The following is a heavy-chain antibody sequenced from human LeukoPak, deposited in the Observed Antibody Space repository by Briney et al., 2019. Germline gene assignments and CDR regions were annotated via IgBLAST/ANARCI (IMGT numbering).Heavy chain of an antibody. J-gene: IGHJ6*02. CDR1: GYTFTGYY. D-gene: IGHD2-15*01. CDR2: INPNSGGT. CDR3: ARTMRYCSGGSCYAEGSYGMDV. Sequence: ASLKVSCKAAGYTFTGYYMHWVRQAPGQGLEWMGWINPNSGGTNYAQKFQGRVTMTRDTSISTAYMELSRLRSDDTAVYYCARTMRYCSGGSCYAEGSYGMDVWGQGTTVTVSS. V-gene: IGHV1-2*02.